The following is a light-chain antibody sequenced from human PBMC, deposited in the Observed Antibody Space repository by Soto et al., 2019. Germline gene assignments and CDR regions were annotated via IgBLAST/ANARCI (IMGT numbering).Light chain of an antibody. CDR1: SSYVGSYTL. J-gene: IGLJ3*02. V-gene: IGLV2-14*02. CDR2: DDS. CDR3: CSYSNTNTWV. Sequence: QSALTQPASVSGSPGQSITISCTATSSYVGSYTLVSWYQQHPGKAPKLIIYDDSQRPSGVSDRFSASTSANTASLTISGLLTDDEADYYCCSYSNTNTWVFGGGTKLTVL.